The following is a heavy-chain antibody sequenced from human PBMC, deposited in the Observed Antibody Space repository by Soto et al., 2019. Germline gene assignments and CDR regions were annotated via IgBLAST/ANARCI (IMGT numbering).Heavy chain of an antibody. CDR2: ISGSGGST. J-gene: IGHJ4*02. Sequence: GGSLRLSCAASGFTFSSYAMSWVRQAPGKGLEWVSAISGSGGSTYYADSVKGRFTISRDNSKNTLYLQMNSLRAEDTAVYYCAKDFIVVGAPAAIDFYFDYWGQGTLVTVSS. V-gene: IGHV3-23*01. CDR3: AKDFIVVGAPAAIDFYFDY. CDR1: GFTFSSYA. D-gene: IGHD2-2*01.